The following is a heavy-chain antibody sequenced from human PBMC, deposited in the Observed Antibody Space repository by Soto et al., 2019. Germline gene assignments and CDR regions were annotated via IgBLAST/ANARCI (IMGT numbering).Heavy chain of an antibody. J-gene: IGHJ4*02. Sequence: PSETLSLTCTVSGGSISSSSYYWGWIRQPPGKGLEWIGSIYYSGSTYYNPSLKSRVTISVDTSKNQFSLKLSSVTAADTAVYYCARHYGGREWELLLPPVGDYWGQGTLVTVSS. CDR3: ARHYGGREWELLLPPVGDY. D-gene: IGHD1-26*01. CDR1: GGSISSSSYY. V-gene: IGHV4-39*01. CDR2: IYYSGST.